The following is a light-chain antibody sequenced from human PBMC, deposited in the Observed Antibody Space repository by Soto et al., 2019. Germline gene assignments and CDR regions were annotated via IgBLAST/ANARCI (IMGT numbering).Light chain of an antibody. CDR3: QQTTTIPLT. J-gene: IGKJ4*01. Sequence: DIQMTQSPSSVSASVGGRVTITCRESQGVRTWLAWYQQNPGKAPNLLIYTASSLQSGAASRFSRSGWRTDITLTISSLQPDDFASYYCQQTTTIPLTFGGGTKVEI. V-gene: IGKV1-12*01. CDR1: QGVRTW. CDR2: TAS.